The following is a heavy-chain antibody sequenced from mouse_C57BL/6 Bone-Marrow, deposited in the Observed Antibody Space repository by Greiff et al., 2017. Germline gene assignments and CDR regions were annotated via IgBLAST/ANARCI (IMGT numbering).Heavy chain of an antibody. Sequence: QQSCKASGYTFTSYGISWVKQRTGQGLEWIGEIYPRSGNTYYNEKFKGKATLTADKSSSTAYMELRSLTSEDSAVYFCARYGSSYGWYFDVWGTGTTVTVSS. V-gene: IGHV1-81*01. CDR1: GYTFTSYG. CDR2: IYPRSGNT. J-gene: IGHJ1*03. D-gene: IGHD1-1*01. CDR3: ARYGSSYGWYFDV.